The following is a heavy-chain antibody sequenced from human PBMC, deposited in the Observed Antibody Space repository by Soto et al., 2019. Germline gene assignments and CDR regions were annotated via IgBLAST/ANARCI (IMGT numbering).Heavy chain of an antibody. CDR2: TYYRSKWYN. D-gene: IGHD6-13*01. J-gene: IGHJ6*02. Sequence: QTLSLTCTVSGDSVSSNSAAWNWIRKSPSRGLDWLGRTYYRSKWYNDYAVSVKSRITINPDTSKNQFSLQLNSVTPEDTAVYYCARDPKIAARRGYYYGMDVWGQGTTVTVSS. CDR3: ARDPKIAARRGYYYGMDV. CDR1: GDSVSSNSAA. V-gene: IGHV6-1*01.